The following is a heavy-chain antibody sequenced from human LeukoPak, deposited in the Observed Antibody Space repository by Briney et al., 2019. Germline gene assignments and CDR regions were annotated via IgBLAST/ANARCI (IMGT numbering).Heavy chain of an antibody. Sequence: ASVKVSCKASGYSFTSHYMHWVRQAPGQGLEWLGLINPSGSSTLYAQKFQGRVTMTRDMSTTTDYMELSSLRSEDTAVYYCARGRSLYYWFDPWGQGTLVTVSS. CDR3: ARGRSLYYWFDP. CDR2: INPSGSST. J-gene: IGHJ5*02. D-gene: IGHD2/OR15-2a*01. CDR1: GYSFTSHY. V-gene: IGHV1-46*01.